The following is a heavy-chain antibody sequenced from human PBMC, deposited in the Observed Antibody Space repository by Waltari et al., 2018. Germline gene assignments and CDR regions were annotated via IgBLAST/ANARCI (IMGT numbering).Heavy chain of an antibody. CDR1: GGSFSGYY. D-gene: IGHD3-10*01. V-gene: IGHV4-34*01. Sequence: QVQLQQWGAGLLKPSETLSLTCAVYGGSFSGYYWSWIRQPPGKGLEWIGEINHSGSTNYNPSLKSRVTISVGTSKNQFSLKLSSVTAADTAVYYCARAGLALVRGNKTEDDYWGQGTLVTVSS. CDR3: ARAGLALVRGNKTEDDY. CDR2: INHSGST. J-gene: IGHJ4*02.